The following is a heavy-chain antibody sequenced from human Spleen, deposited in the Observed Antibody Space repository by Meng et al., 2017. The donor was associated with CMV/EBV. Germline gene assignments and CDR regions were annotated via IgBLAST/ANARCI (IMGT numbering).Heavy chain of an antibody. D-gene: IGHD5-12*01. CDR1: GFTFSSYS. V-gene: IGHV3-21*01. Sequence: GESLKISCAASGFTFSSYSMNWVRQAPGKGLEWVSSISSSSSYIYYADSVKGRFTISRDNAKNSLYLQMNSLRAEDTAVYYCARGKGLYGYSGYGTCDYWGQGTLVTVSS. CDR3: ARGKGLYGYSGYGTCDY. CDR2: ISSSSSYI. J-gene: IGHJ4*02.